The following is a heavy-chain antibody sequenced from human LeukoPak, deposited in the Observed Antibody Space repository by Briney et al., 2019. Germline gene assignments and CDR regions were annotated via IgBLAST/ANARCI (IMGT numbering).Heavy chain of an antibody. D-gene: IGHD1-26*01. CDR3: ARDRPSYYYFDY. CDR1: GFTFNDYG. J-gene: IGHJ4*02. V-gene: IGHV3-20*04. CDR2: INWNGGST. Sequence: GGSLRLSCAAAGFTFNDYGMSWVRQVPGKGLEWVSGINWNGGSTGDADSVQGRFTISRDNPKNTLYLQMNSLRVEDTALYYCARDRPSYYYFDYWGQGTLVTVSS.